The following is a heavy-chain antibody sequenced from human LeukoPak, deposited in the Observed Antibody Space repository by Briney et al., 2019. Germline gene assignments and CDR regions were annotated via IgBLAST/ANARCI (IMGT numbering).Heavy chain of an antibody. D-gene: IGHD6-19*01. V-gene: IGHV4-61*02. Sequence: ASQTLSLTCTVSGGSISSGSYYWSWIRQPAGKGLEWIGRIYTSGSTNYNPSLKSRVTISVDTSKNQFSLKLSSVTAADTAVYYCARAVSVVAGYYYYYYMDVWGKGTTVTVSS. CDR3: ARAVSVVAGYYYYYYMDV. CDR2: IYTSGST. J-gene: IGHJ6*03. CDR1: GGSISSGSYY.